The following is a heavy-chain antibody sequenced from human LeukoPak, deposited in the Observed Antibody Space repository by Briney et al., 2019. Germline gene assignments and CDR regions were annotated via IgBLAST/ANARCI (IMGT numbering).Heavy chain of an antibody. D-gene: IGHD6-13*01. J-gene: IGHJ4*02. V-gene: IGHV3-30*02. Sequence: GGSLRLSCAASGFTFSSYGMHWVRQAPGKGLEWVAFIRHDGSNKYYADSVKGRFTISRDNSKNTLYLQMNSLRAEDTAVHYCAKEVQSSSWYEFDYWGQGTLVTVSS. CDR3: AKEVQSSSWYEFDY. CDR2: IRHDGSNK. CDR1: GFTFSSYG.